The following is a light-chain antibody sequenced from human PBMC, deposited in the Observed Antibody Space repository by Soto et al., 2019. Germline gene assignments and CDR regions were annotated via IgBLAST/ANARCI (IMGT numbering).Light chain of an antibody. Sequence: EVVLLQSXATLSVSPEEXXXXXXXASQSVSSNLAWCQQKXGQAARLLIYGASXRANGIPARFSGSGSGTEFTLTISSLQSEDFAVYYCQQYNNWPQTFGQGTKVDI. CDR2: GAS. V-gene: IGKV3-15*01. CDR3: QQYNNWPQT. CDR1: QSVSSN. J-gene: IGKJ1*01.